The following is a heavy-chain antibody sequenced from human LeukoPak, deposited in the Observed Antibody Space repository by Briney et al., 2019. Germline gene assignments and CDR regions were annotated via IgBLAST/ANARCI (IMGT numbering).Heavy chain of an antibody. CDR3: ARDASYSGGRYPTYYYYYGMDV. Sequence: PGGSLRLSCAASGFTFDDYAMHWVRQPPGKSLEWVSLISGDGGSTYYADSVKGRFTVSRDNSKNSLYLQMNSLRTEDTALYYCARDASYSGGRYPTYYYYYGMDVWGQGTTVTVSS. CDR2: ISGDGGST. J-gene: IGHJ6*02. CDR1: GFTFDDYA. D-gene: IGHD6-19*01. V-gene: IGHV3-43*02.